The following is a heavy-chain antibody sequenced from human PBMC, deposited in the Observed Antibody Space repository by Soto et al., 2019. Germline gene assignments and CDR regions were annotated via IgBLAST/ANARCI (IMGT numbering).Heavy chain of an antibody. D-gene: IGHD2-15*01. CDR1: GFTFSSYG. Sequence: XGSLRLSCAASGFTFSSYGMHWVRQAPGKGLEWVAVIWYDGSNKYYADSVKGRFTISRDNSKNTLYLQMNSLGAEDTAVYYCARDHQIVPGLRFDYWGQGTLVTVSS. J-gene: IGHJ4*02. CDR3: ARDHQIVPGLRFDY. CDR2: IWYDGSNK. V-gene: IGHV3-33*01.